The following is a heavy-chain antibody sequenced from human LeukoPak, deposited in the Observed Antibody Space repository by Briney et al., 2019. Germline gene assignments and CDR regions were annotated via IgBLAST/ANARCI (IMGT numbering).Heavy chain of an antibody. J-gene: IGHJ4*02. V-gene: IGHV4-30-4*01. CDR3: ARENNDYGGKKAFDY. D-gene: IGHD4-23*01. CDR1: GGSSRSGDYF. CDR2: IHYSGNT. Sequence: SETLSLTCAVSGGSSRSGDYFWSWIRQPPGKGLEWIGHIHYSGNTYYNPSLKSRVSISVDTSKNQFSLKLSSVTAADTAVYYCARENNDYGGKKAFDYWGQGTLVTASS.